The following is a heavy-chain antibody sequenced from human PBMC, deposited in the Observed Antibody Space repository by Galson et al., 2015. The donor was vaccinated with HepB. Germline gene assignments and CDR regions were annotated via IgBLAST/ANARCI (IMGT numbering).Heavy chain of an antibody. CDR1: GFTFSSYA. D-gene: IGHD3-3*01. Sequence: SLRLSCAASGFTFSSYAMSWVRQAPGKGLEWVAAISGSGGSTYNADSVKGRFTISRDNSKNTLYLQMNSLRAEDMAVYYCVKPTITIFGVVTPSNNYMDVWGKGTTVTVSS. CDR3: VKPTITIFGVVTPSNNYMDV. J-gene: IGHJ6*03. CDR2: ISGSGGST. V-gene: IGHV3-23*01.